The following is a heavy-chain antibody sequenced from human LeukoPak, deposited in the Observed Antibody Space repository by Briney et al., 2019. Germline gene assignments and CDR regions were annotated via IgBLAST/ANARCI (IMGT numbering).Heavy chain of an antibody. D-gene: IGHD3-9*01. Sequence: SVKVSCKASGDTFSSYVISWVRQAPGQGLEWMGGINPVFGTAHYAQKFQDRVTITADESTSTAYMALSSLRSEDTAVYYCAKTFLTAYDTYFYYYGLDVWGQGTTVTVSS. CDR1: GDTFSSYV. CDR3: AKTFLTAYDTYFYYYGLDV. J-gene: IGHJ6*02. V-gene: IGHV1-69*13. CDR2: INPVFGTA.